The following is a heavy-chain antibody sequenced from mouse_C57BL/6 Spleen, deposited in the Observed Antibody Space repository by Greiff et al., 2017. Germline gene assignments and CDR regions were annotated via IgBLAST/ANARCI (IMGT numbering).Heavy chain of an antibody. V-gene: IGHV1-64*01. D-gene: IGHD4-1*01. CDR2: IHPNSGST. CDR1: GYTFTSYW. J-gene: IGHJ2*01. CDR3: LTGTDYFDY. Sequence: QVQLKQPGAELVKPGASVKLSCKASGYTFTSYWMHWVKQRPGQGLEWIGMIHPNSGSTNYNEKFKSKATLTVDKSSSTAYMQLSSLTSEDSAVYYCLTGTDYFDYWGQGTTLTVSS.